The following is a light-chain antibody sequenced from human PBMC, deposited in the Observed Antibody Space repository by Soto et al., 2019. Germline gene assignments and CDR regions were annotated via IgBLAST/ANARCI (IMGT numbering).Light chain of an antibody. Sequence: QSVLTQPASVSGSPGQSITISCTGTISDVGGNKFVSWYQQYPGKAPKLMLCDVSNRPSGVSNRFSGSKSGNTASLTISGLQAEDEADYYCCSYAGTTTFYVFGTGTKVTVL. J-gene: IGLJ1*01. CDR2: DVS. V-gene: IGLV2-23*02. CDR1: ISDVGGNKF. CDR3: CSYAGTTTFYV.